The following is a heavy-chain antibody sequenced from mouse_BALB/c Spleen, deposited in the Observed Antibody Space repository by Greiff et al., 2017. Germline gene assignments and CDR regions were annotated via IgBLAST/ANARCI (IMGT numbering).Heavy chain of an antibody. CDR3: AGMRDSSGYGFAY. D-gene: IGHD3-2*01. CDR2: IWGGGST. CDR1: GFSLSRYS. J-gene: IGHJ3*01. V-gene: IGHV2-6-4*01. Sequence: VQLKESGPGLVAPSQCLSITCTVSGFSLSRYSVHWVRQPPGQGLEWLGMIWGGGSTDYNSALNSRLSISKDNTKSQVFIKMNSLQTDDTAMYYCAGMRDSSGYGFAYWGQGTLVTVSA.